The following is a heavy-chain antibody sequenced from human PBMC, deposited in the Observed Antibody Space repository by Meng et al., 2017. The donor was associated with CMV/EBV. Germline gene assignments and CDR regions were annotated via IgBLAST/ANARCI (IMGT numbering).Heavy chain of an antibody. V-gene: IGHV3-20*04. CDR3: ARDYGDYFDY. J-gene: IGHJ4*02. CDR2: INWNGGST. Sequence: GESLKISCAASGFTFDDYGMSWVRQAPGKGLEWVSGINWNGGSTGYADSVKGRFTISRDNAKNSLYLQMNSLRAEDTALYYCARDYGDYFDYWGQGTLVTVSS. D-gene: IGHD4-17*01. CDR1: GFTFDDYG.